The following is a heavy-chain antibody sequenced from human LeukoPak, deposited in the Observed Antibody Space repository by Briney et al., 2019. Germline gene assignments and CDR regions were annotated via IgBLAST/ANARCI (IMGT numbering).Heavy chain of an antibody. J-gene: IGHJ4*02. CDR2: IGTAGNT. CDR1: GFTFSSHD. CDR3: ARESRLYCSGGSCYSSDY. Sequence: PGGSLRLSCAASGFTFSSHDMHWVRQPTGKGLEWVSVIGTAGNTYYADSVKGRFTISRENARNSLLLQMNSLRAEDTAVYYCARESRLYCSGGSCYSSDYWGQGTLVTVSS. D-gene: IGHD2-15*01. V-gene: IGHV3-13*01.